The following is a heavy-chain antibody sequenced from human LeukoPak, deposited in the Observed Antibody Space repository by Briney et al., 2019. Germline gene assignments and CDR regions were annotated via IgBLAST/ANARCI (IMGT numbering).Heavy chain of an antibody. CDR3: AREGIKIFGGWAPFDP. V-gene: IGHV1-2*02. Sequence: ASVKVSCKASGYTFTDNYIHWVRQAPGQGLEWMGWINPLSGGPMYAQKFQGRVTMTGDTSLSTAYIELNGLKSDDTVIYYCAREGIKIFGGWAPFDPWGQGTLVTVS. CDR1: GYTFTDNY. J-gene: IGHJ5*02. CDR2: INPLSGGP. D-gene: IGHD3-3*01.